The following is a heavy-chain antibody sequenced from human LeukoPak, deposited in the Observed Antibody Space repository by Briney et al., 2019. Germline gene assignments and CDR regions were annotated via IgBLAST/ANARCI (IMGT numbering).Heavy chain of an antibody. CDR2: ISGSGANT. Sequence: GGSLRLSCAASGFTFTTYAMSWVRQAPGKGLEWVSAISGSGANTYYSDSVKGRFTISRDNSKDTLYLQMNSLTAEDTAIYFCARRKYDSSGFDYWGQETLVTVSS. CDR3: ARRKYDSSGFDY. CDR1: GFTFTTYA. V-gene: IGHV3-23*01. J-gene: IGHJ4*02. D-gene: IGHD3-22*01.